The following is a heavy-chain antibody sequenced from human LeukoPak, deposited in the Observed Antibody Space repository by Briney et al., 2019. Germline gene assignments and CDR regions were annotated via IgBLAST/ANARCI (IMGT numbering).Heavy chain of an antibody. CDR3: ARDSMGQSGWYGVGSFDY. J-gene: IGHJ4*02. CDR2: ISSSSSTI. Sequence: GGSLRLSCAASGFTFSSYSMNWVRQAPGKGLEWVSYISSSSSTIYYADSVKGRFTISRDNAKNSLYLQMNSLRAEDTAVYYCARDSMGQSGWYGVGSFDYWGQGTLVTVSS. CDR1: GFTFSSYS. D-gene: IGHD6-19*01. V-gene: IGHV3-48*01.